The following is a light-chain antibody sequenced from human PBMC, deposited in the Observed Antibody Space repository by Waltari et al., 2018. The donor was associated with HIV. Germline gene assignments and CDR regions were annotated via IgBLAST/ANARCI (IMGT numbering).Light chain of an antibody. CDR1: SSNIGSNT. CDR2: SNN. CDR3: AAWDDSLNGPWV. Sequence: QSVLTQPPSASGTPGQRVTISCSGRSSNIGSNTVNWYQQLPATAPKLLIYSNNQRPSGVPDRFSGSKSGTSASLAISGLQSEDEADYYCAAWDDSLNGPWVFGGGTKLTVL. V-gene: IGLV1-44*01. J-gene: IGLJ3*02.